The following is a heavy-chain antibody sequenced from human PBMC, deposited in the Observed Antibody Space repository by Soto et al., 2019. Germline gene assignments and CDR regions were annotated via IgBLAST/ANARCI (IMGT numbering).Heavy chain of an antibody. J-gene: IGHJ6*02. V-gene: IGHV3-7*01. CDR3: ARDPAPVGYRGLDV. D-gene: IGHD5-12*01. CDR2: IKEDGSEK. Sequence: VSLRLSCAASGFTFSSSWMTWVRQAPGKGLAWVANIKEDGSEKYYVDSVKGRFTISRDNTNESLYLQMNSLRAEDTAVYYCARDPAPVGYRGLDVWGQGTTVTVSS. CDR1: GFTFSSSW.